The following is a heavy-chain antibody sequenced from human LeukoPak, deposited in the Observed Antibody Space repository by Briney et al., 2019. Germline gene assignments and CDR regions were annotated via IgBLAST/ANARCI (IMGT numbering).Heavy chain of an antibody. CDR3: ARDGTPNYGSGWVYMDV. J-gene: IGHJ6*03. Sequence: GGSLRLSCAASGFTFSSFGMNWVRQAPGKGLEWVSYISSSSSTIYHADSVKGRFTISRDNAKNSLYLQMNSLRVEDTAVYYCARDGTPNYGSGWVYMDVWGEGTTVTISS. CDR2: ISSSSSTI. CDR1: GFTFSSFG. D-gene: IGHD6-19*01. V-gene: IGHV3-48*04.